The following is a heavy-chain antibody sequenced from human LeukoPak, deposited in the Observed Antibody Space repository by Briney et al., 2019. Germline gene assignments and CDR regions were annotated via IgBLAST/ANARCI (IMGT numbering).Heavy chain of an antibody. J-gene: IGHJ4*02. CDR2: ISGSGGST. D-gene: IGHD3-22*01. V-gene: IGHV3-23*01. CDR3: AKAVVYYDSSGYYFTHYFDY. Sequence: PGGSLRLSCAASGFTFSSYAMSWVRQAPGKGLEWVSAISGSGGSTYYADSVKGRFTISRDNSKNTLYLQMNSLRAEDTAVYYCAKAVVYYDSSGYYFTHYFDYWGQGTLVTVSS. CDR1: GFTFSSYA.